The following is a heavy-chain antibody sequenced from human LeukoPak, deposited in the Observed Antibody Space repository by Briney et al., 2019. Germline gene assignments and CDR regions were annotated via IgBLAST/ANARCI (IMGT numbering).Heavy chain of an antibody. D-gene: IGHD3-22*01. Sequence: ASVKVSCKASGYTFTSYAMNWVRQAPGQGLEWMGWINTNTGNPTYAQGFTGRSVFSLDTSVSTAYLQISSLKAEDTAVYYCARDRVSYYYDSSGAFDYWGQGTLVTVSS. J-gene: IGHJ4*02. V-gene: IGHV7-4-1*02. CDR3: ARDRVSYYYDSSGAFDY. CDR2: INTNTGNP. CDR1: GYTFTSYA.